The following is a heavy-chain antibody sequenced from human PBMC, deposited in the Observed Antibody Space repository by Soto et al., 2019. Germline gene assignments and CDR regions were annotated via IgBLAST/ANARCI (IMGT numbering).Heavy chain of an antibody. CDR2: IYYSGST. CDR1: GGSISSYY. V-gene: IGHV4-59*01. CDR3: ARDLAEQLVRTGAFDI. D-gene: IGHD6-6*01. J-gene: IGHJ3*02. Sequence: SETLSLTCTVSGGSISSYYWSWIRQPPGKGLEWIGYIYYSGSTNYNPSLKSRVTISVDTSKNQFSLKLSSVTAADTAVYYCARDLAEQLVRTGAFDIWGQGTMVTVSS.